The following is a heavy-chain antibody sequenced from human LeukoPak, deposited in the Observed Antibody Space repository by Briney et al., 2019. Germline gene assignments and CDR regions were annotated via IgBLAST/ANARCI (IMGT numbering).Heavy chain of an antibody. J-gene: IGHJ4*02. D-gene: IGHD6-6*01. CDR2: ISGTGGST. Sequence: PGGSLRLSCAASGFTFSSYAMHWVRQAPGKGLEWVSGISGTGGSTHYADSVKGRFTISRDNSKNTLYLQMNSLRAEDTAVYYCLGSGYSSSWGQGTLVTVSS. CDR3: LGSGYSSS. V-gene: IGHV3-23*01. CDR1: GFTFSSYA.